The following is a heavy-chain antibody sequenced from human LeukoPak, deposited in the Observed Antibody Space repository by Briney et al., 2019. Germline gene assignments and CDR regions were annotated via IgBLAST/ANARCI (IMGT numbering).Heavy chain of an antibody. CDR1: GFTFSDYY. V-gene: IGHV3-11*01. CDR2: ISTSGSSI. J-gene: IGHJ4*02. CDR3: ARSGDYGESFDS. Sequence: GGSLRLSCAASGFTFSDYYMNWIRQAPGKGLEWVSYISTSGSSIYYADSVKGRFTISRDDAKSSLYLQVNSLRAEDTALYYCARSGDYGESFDSWGQGTLVTVSS. D-gene: IGHD4-17*01.